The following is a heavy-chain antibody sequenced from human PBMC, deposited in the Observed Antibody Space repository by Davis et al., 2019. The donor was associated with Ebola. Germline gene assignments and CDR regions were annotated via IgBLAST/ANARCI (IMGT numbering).Heavy chain of an antibody. CDR1: GFTFSSYW. CDR3: AREPRGLYGMDV. V-gene: IGHV3-74*01. Sequence: HTGGSLRLSCAASGFTFSSYWMHWVRQAPGKGLVWVSRINSDGSSTIYADSVKGRFTISRDNAKKTLYLQANSLRAEDTAVYYCAREPRGLYGMDVWGKGTTVTVSS. D-gene: IGHD5-12*01. J-gene: IGHJ6*04. CDR2: INSDGSST.